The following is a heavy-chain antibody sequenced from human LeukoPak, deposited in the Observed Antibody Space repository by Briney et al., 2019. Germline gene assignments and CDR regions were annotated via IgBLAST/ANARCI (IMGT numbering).Heavy chain of an antibody. J-gene: IGHJ4*02. CDR1: GFTFSGSA. CDR2: IRSKANSYAT. V-gene: IGHV3-73*01. CDR3: TREYCSSTSCYNY. D-gene: IGHD2-2*02. Sequence: GGSLRLSCAASGFTFSGSAMHWVRQASGKGLEWVGRIRSKANSYATEYAASVKGRFTISRDDSKNTAYLQMNSLKTEDTAVYYCTREYCSSTSCYNYWGQGTLVTVSS.